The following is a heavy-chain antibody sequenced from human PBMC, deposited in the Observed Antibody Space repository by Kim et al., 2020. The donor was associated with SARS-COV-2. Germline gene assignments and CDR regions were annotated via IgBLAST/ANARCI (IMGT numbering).Heavy chain of an antibody. CDR1: GFNFGDFF. CDR3: ARGEDGSGFDS. CDR2: ISSRSSTI. Sequence: GGSLRLSCVASGFNFGDFFMSWVRQAPGKGLEWIAYISSRSSTIYYADSVKGRFTISRDNAKNSLYLQMNSLRVEDTGFYYCARGEDGSGFDSWGQGALVTVSS. V-gene: IGHV3-11*04. D-gene: IGHD6-25*01. J-gene: IGHJ4*02.